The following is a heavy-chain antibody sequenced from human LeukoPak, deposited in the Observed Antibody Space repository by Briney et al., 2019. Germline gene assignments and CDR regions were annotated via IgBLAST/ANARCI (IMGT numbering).Heavy chain of an antibody. CDR3: ARTYNWNDYAFDI. CDR2: INPNSGGT. Sequence: GASVKVSCKASGYTFTGYYMHWVRQAPGQGLEWMGWINPNSGGTNYAQKVQGWVTMTRDTSISTDYMELSRLRSDDTAVYYCARTYNWNDYAFDIWGQGTMVTVSS. D-gene: IGHD1-20*01. J-gene: IGHJ3*02. CDR1: GYTFTGYY. V-gene: IGHV1-2*04.